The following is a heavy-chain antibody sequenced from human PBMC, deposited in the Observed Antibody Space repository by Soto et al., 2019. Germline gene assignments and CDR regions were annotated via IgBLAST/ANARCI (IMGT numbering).Heavy chain of an antibody. CDR1: GGAISSHY. CDR3: ARAGGGGDCYSGIDYYYYVMDV. Sequence: PSXTQSLTGPVSGGAISSHYWSWIRQPTGKGLEWIGYIYYSGSTNYNPSLKSRVTISVDTSKNQFSLKLSSVTAADTAVYYCARAGGGGDCYSGIDYYYYVMDVWGQGTTVTGSS. D-gene: IGHD2-21*02. J-gene: IGHJ6*02. CDR2: IYYSGST. V-gene: IGHV4-59*11.